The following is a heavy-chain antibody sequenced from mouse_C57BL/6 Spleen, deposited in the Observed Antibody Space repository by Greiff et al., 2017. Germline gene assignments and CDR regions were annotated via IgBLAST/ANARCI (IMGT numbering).Heavy chain of an antibody. V-gene: IGHV5-6*01. J-gene: IGHJ2*01. D-gene: IGHD4-1*01. CDR1: GFTFSSYG. CDR2: ISSGGSYT. CDR3: VRRRDWEGYYFDF. Sequence: EVQRVESGGDLVKPGGSLKLSCAASGFTFSSYGMSWVRQTPDKRLAWVATISSGGSYTYYPDSVKGRFTISRDNAKNTLYMQISRLKSEDTAIYYCVRRRDWEGYYFDFWGPGTTLTVSS.